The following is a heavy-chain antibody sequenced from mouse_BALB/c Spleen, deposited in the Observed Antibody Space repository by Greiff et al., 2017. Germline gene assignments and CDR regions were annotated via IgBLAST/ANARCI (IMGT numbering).Heavy chain of an antibody. V-gene: IGHV3-8*02. Sequence: EVKLMESGPSLVKPSQTLSLTCSVTGDSITSGYWNWIRKFPGNKLEYMGYISYSGSTYYNPSLKSRISITRDTSKNQYYLQLNSVTTEDTATYYCAREGYDYRPFAYWGQGTLVTVSA. CDR1: GDSITSGY. J-gene: IGHJ3*01. D-gene: IGHD2-4*01. CDR2: ISYSGST. CDR3: AREGYDYRPFAY.